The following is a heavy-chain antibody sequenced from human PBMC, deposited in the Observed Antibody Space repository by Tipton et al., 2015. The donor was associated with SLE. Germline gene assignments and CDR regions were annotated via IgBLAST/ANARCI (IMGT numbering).Heavy chain of an antibody. CDR3: ANQNWNYYF. V-gene: IGHV4-34*08. CDR2: VSHRGTT. D-gene: IGHD1-7*01. Sequence: TLSLTCAVYGGTSRDYFWSWIRQPPGKGLEWIGEVSHRGTTNYNPSLDSPVTISLDRFNNQFTLKMTSVTAADTAVYYCANQNWNYYFWGQGNLVTVSS. J-gene: IGHJ4*02. CDR1: GGTSRDYF.